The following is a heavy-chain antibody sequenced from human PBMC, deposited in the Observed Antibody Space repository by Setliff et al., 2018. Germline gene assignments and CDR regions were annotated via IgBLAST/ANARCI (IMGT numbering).Heavy chain of an antibody. CDR2: IYHSGGT. J-gene: IGHJ5*02. D-gene: IGHD3-22*01. CDR1: GYSISSGY. V-gene: IGHV4-38-2*01. CDR3: ARTNYYDSSTYFNWFDP. Sequence: SETLSLTCAVSGYSISSGYWGWIRQPPGKGLEWIGSIYHSGGTYYNPSLKSRVTISVDTSKNQFSLKLSSVTAADTAVYYCARTNYYDSSTYFNWFDPWGQGTLVTVSS.